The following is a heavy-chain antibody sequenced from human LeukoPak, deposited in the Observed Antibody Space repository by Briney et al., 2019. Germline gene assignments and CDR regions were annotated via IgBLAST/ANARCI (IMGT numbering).Heavy chain of an antibody. J-gene: IGHJ4*02. Sequence: GGSLRLSCAASGFTFSSYAMHWVRQAPGKGLEWVAVISYDGSNKYYADSVKGRFTISRDNSKNTLYLQMNSLRAEDTAVYYCAKGRIAVAGTHSAYDYWGQGTLVTVSS. V-gene: IGHV3-30*04. CDR2: ISYDGSNK. CDR3: AKGRIAVAGTHSAYDY. D-gene: IGHD6-19*01. CDR1: GFTFSSYA.